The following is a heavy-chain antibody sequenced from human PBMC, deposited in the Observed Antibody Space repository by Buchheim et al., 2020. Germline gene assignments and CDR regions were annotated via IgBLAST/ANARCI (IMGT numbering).Heavy chain of an antibody. CDR2: ISYDGSNK. D-gene: IGHD6-19*01. J-gene: IGHJ6*02. CDR3: AKLGIAVAGNGMDV. Sequence: QVQLVESGGGVVQPGRSLRLSCAASGFTFSSYGMHWVRQAPGKGLEWVAVISYDGSNKYYADSVKGRFTISRDNSKNTLYLQMNSLRAEDTAVYYCAKLGIAVAGNGMDVWGQGTT. V-gene: IGHV3-30*18. CDR1: GFTFSSYG.